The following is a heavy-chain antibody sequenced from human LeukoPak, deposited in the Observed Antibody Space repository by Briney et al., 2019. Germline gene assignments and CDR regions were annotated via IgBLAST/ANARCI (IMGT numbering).Heavy chain of an antibody. Sequence: ASVKVSCKASGYTSTGYYMHWVRQAPGQGLEWMGWINPNSGGTNYAQRFQGRVTMTRDTSISTAYMELSRLRSDDTAVYYCARSRYCSNTSCYYFDYWGQGTLVTVSS. CDR3: ARSRYCSNTSCYYFDY. CDR2: INPNSGGT. J-gene: IGHJ4*02. CDR1: GYTSTGYY. D-gene: IGHD2-2*01. V-gene: IGHV1-2*02.